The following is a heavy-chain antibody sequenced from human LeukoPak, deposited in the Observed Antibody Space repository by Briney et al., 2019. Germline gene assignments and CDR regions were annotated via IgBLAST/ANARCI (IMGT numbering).Heavy chain of an antibody. CDR2: ISSSSSYI. J-gene: IGHJ4*02. V-gene: IGHV3-21*01. Sequence: GGSLRLSCAASGFTFSSYSVNWVRQAPGKGLEWVSSISSSSSYIYYADSVKGRFTISRDNAKNSLYLQMNSLRAEDTAVYYCARVSYDSSGYAGYWGQGTLVTVSS. CDR1: GFTFSSYS. CDR3: ARVSYDSSGYAGY. D-gene: IGHD3-22*01.